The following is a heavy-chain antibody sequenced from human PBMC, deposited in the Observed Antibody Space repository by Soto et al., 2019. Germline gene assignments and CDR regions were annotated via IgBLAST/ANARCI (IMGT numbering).Heavy chain of an antibody. V-gene: IGHV1-8*01. D-gene: IGHD3-22*01. J-gene: IGHJ4*02. Sequence: QVQLVQSGAEVKKPGASVKVSCKASGYTFTSYDINWVRQATGQGLEWMGWMNPNSGNTGYAQKFQGRVTMTRNTCIGPAYRELSSRRAEGTAVYYCARDRRGYCENWGQGTVVSGPS. CDR2: MNPNSGNT. CDR3: ARDRRGYCEN. CDR1: GYTFTSYD.